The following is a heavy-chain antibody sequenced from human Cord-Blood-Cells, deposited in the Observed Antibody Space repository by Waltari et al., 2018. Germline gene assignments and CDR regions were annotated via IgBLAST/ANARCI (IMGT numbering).Heavy chain of an antibody. D-gene: IGHD6-13*01. CDR3: ARDLYSSSWLFDY. V-gene: IGHV3-7*01. J-gene: IGHJ4*02. CDR1: GFTFSSYW. CDR2: IKQDGSEK. Sequence: EVQLVESGGGLVQPGGSLRLSCAASGFTFSSYWMSWVRQAPGKGLEWVANIKQDGSEKYYVDSAKGRFTISRDNAKNSLYLQMNSLRAEDTAVYYCARDLYSSSWLFDYWGQGTLVTVSS.